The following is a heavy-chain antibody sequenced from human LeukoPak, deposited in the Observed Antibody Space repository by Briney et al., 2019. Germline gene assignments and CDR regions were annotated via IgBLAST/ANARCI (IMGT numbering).Heavy chain of an antibody. Sequence: ASVKVSCKASGYSFVTSDINWVRQAAGQGLEWMGWMNPLSGNTGYAQKFQGRVTMTRNTSTGTAYMELSSLRSEDTAVYYCARLNTVTNHFDYWGQGTLVTVSS. CDR2: MNPLSGNT. CDR1: GYSFVTSD. D-gene: IGHD4-17*01. V-gene: IGHV1-8*02. CDR3: ARLNTVTNHFDY. J-gene: IGHJ4*02.